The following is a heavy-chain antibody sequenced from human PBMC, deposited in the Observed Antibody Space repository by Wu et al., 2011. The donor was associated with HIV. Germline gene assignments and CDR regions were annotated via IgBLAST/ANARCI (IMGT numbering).Heavy chain of an antibody. Sequence: QVQLVQQSGAEVKKPGASVKVSCKASGYTFTSYYIHWVRQAPGQGLEWMGIVNPSGGSTRYAQKFQGRVTMTRDTSTSTVYMELSSLRSEDTAVYYCASSPPRGRVVWNWFDPWGQGTLVTVSS. V-gene: IGHV1-46*01. J-gene: IGHJ5*02. CDR3: ASSPPRGRVVWNWFDP. CDR2: VNPSGGST. CDR1: GYTFTSYY. D-gene: IGHD2-21*01.